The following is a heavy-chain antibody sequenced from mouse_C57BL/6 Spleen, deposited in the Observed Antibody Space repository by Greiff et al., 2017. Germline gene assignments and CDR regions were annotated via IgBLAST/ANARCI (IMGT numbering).Heavy chain of an antibody. CDR1: GFNIKDYY. CDR3: AREGCGSSFGV. Sequence: VHVKQSGAELVKPGASVKLSCTASGFNIKDYYMHWVKQRTEQGLEWIGRIDPEDGETKSAPKFQGKATITADTSSNTAYLQLSSLACEGTAVCYWAREGCGSSFGVWGTGTTVTVSS. CDR2: IDPEDGET. J-gene: IGHJ1*03. D-gene: IGHD3-3*01. V-gene: IGHV14-2*01.